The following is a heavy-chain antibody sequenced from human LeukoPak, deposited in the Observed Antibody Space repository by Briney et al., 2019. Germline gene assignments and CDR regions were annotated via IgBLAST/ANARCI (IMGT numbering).Heavy chain of an antibody. CDR1: GFTFSSYE. CDR2: ISYDGSNK. J-gene: IGHJ4*02. D-gene: IGHD2-2*01. Sequence: GGSLRLSCAASGFTFSSYELNWVRQAPGKGLEWVAVISYDGSNKYYADSVKGRFTISRDNSKNTLYLQMNSLRVEDTAVYYCARVLVVTRSADYFDSWGQGTLVTVSS. V-gene: IGHV3-30*04. CDR3: ARVLVVTRSADYFDS.